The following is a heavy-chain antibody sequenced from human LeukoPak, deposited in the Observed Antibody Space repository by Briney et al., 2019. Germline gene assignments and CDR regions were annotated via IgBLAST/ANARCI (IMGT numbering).Heavy chain of an antibody. Sequence: VASVKVSCKASGYTFTSYGISWVRQAPGQGLEWMGWISAYNGNTNYAQKVQGRVTMTTDTSTSTAYMELRSLRSDDTAVYYCARDNPYYYDSRGSWFDPWGQGTLVTVSS. V-gene: IGHV1-18*01. CDR1: GYTFTSYG. J-gene: IGHJ5*02. CDR2: ISAYNGNT. D-gene: IGHD3-22*01. CDR3: ARDNPYYYDSRGSWFDP.